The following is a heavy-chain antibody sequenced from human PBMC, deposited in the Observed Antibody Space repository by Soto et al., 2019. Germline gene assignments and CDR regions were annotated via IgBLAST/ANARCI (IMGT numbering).Heavy chain of an antibody. CDR2: IDPSDSYT. CDR3: ARTECGGDCYPYYYYGMDV. CDR1: GYSFTSYW. D-gene: IGHD2-21*02. V-gene: IGHV5-10-1*01. Sequence: GESLKISCKGSGYSFTSYWISWVRQMPGKGLEWMGRIDPSDSYTNYSPSFQGHVTISADKSISTAYLQWSSLKASDTAMYYCARTECGGDCYPYYYYGMDVWGQGTTVTVSS. J-gene: IGHJ6*02.